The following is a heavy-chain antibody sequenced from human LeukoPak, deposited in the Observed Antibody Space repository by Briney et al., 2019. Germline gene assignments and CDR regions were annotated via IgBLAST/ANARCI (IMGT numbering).Heavy chain of an antibody. CDR2: IYTSGST. V-gene: IGHV4-4*07. D-gene: IGHD1-26*01. CDR3: ARSLSGSYYYYFDY. Sequence: SETLSLTCTLSGGSISSYYWSWIRQPAGKGLEWIGRIYTSGSTNYNPSLKSRVTMSVDTSKNQFSLKLSPVTAADTAVYYCARSLSGSYYYYFDYWGQGTLVTVSS. CDR1: GGSISSYY. J-gene: IGHJ4*02.